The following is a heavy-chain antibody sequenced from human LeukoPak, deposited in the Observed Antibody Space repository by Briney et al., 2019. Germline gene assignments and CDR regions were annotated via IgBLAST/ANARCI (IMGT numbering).Heavy chain of an antibody. CDR1: GFTFSTYA. CDR3: AKNAEWELPEYYFDH. V-gene: IGHV3-23*01. Sequence: GGSLRLSCAASGFTFSTYAMTWVRQAPGKGLEWVSTISGLGGGTYYADSVKGRFTISRVNSNNTLYLQMKSLRADDTAIYFCAKNAEWELPEYYFDHWGQGTLVTVPS. CDR2: ISGLGGGT. J-gene: IGHJ4*02. D-gene: IGHD1-26*01.